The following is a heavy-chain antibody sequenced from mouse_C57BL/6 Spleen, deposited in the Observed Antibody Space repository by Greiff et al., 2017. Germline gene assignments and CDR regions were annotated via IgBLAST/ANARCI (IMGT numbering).Heavy chain of an antibody. CDR1: GFTFSDYY. J-gene: IGHJ2*01. V-gene: IGHV5-12*01. CDR2: ISNGGGST. CDR3: TRHGGYHYGSPCDY. D-gene: IGHD1-1*01. Sequence: DVKLVESGGGLVQPGGSLKLSCAASGFTFSDYYMYWVRQTPEKRLEWVAYISNGGGSTSYPDTVKGRFTLSRDTAKNTLYLQMRRLKSENTAVCYCTRHGGYHYGSPCDYWGQGTTLTGSS.